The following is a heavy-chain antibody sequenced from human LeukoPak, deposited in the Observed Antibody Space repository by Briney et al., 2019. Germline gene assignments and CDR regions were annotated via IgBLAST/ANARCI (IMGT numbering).Heavy chain of an antibody. J-gene: IGHJ6*02. Sequence: QSGGSLRLSCVAPRFMVNDHAMHWVRQTPGKGLEWVAGVFWNGVDKGYADSVKGRFTIFRDNAKNSIYLQMNSLRIEDTALYYCSKDISAGGLDVWGPGTPVTVS. CDR1: RFMVNDHA. CDR2: VFWNGVDK. V-gene: IGHV3-9*01. CDR3: SKDISAGGLDV. D-gene: IGHD3-16*02.